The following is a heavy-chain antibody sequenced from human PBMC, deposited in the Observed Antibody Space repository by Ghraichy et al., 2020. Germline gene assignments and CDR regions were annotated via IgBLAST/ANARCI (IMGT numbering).Heavy chain of an antibody. CDR2: ITGNGNGT. CDR3: ARGGIFYGSGSFDY. V-gene: IGHV3-64*01. D-gene: IGHD3-10*01. Sequence: GESLNISCVASGFTFSTYAMHWVRQAPGKGLEYVSAITGNGNGTYYANSVKGRFTISRDNSMNTLHLQMGSLRAEDMALYYCARGGIFYGSGSFDYWGQGTLVTVSS. J-gene: IGHJ4*02. CDR1: GFTFSTYA.